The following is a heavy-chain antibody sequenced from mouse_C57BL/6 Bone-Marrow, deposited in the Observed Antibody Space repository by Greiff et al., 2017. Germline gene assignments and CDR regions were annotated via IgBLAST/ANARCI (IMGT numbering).Heavy chain of an antibody. V-gene: IGHV1-19*01. J-gene: IGHJ4*01. D-gene: IGHD2-2*01. CDR2: INPYNGGT. Sequence: EVKLQESGPVLVKPGASVKMSCKASGYTFTDYYMNWVKQSHGKSLEWIGVINPYNGGTSYNQKFKGKATLTVDKSSSTAYMELNSLTSEDSAVYYCARGGNDVPYAMDYWGQGTSVTVSS. CDR1: GYTFTDYY. CDR3: ARGGNDVPYAMDY.